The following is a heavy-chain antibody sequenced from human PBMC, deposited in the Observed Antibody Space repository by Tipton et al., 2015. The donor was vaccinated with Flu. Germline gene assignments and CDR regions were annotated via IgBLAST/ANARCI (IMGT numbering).Heavy chain of an antibody. CDR1: GFTFSSYE. V-gene: IGHV3-48*03. D-gene: IGHD6-13*01. J-gene: IGHJ4*02. Sequence: GSLRLSCAASGFTFSSYEMNWVRQAPGKGLEWVSYISSSGSTIYYADSVKGRFTISRDNAKNSLYLQMNSLRAEDTAVYYCARVRYSSSWYADYWGQGTLVTVSS. CDR3: ARVRYSSSWYADY. CDR2: ISSSGSTI.